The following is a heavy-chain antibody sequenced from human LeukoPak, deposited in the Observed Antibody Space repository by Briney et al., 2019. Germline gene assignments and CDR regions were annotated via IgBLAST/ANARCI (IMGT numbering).Heavy chain of an antibody. V-gene: IGHV3-7*05. CDR3: ARIGYSSSCFDY. Sequence: PGGPLRLSCAASGFTFSNYWMSWVRQAPGKGLEWVANVKQDGSVIYYMDSVKGRFTISRDNAKNALHLQMNSLRVEDTAVYYCARIGYSSSCFDYWGQGTLVTVSS. D-gene: IGHD6-13*01. CDR1: GFTFSNYW. CDR2: VKQDGSVI. J-gene: IGHJ4*02.